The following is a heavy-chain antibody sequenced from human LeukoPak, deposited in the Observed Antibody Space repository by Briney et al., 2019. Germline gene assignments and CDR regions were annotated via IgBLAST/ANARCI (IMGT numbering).Heavy chain of an antibody. J-gene: IGHJ3*02. CDR2: ISSSSSYI. CDR3: ARDRLRFIGANAFDI. D-gene: IGHD3-3*01. Sequence: PGGSLRLSCAASGFTFSSYSMNWVRQAPGKGLEWVSSISSSSSYIYYAGSVKGRFTISRDNAKNSLYLQMNSLRAEDTAVYYCARDRLRFIGANAFDIWGQGTMVTVSS. V-gene: IGHV3-21*01. CDR1: GFTFSSYS.